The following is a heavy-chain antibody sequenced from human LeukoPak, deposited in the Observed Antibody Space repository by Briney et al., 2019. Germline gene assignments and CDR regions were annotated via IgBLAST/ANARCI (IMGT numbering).Heavy chain of an antibody. V-gene: IGHV4-39*01. CDR3: ARQLGYCSSTSCYADKVDY. D-gene: IGHD2-2*01. CDR2: IYYSGST. CDR1: GGPISSSSYY. J-gene: IGHJ4*02. Sequence: SETLSLTCTVSGGPISSSSYYRGWIRQPPGKGLEWIGSIYYSGSTYYNPSLKSRVTISVDTSKNQFSLKLSSVTATDTAVYYCARQLGYCSSTSCYADKVDYWGQGTLVTVSS.